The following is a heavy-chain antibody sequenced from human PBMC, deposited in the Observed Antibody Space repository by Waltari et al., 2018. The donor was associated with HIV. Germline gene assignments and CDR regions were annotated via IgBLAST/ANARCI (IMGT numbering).Heavy chain of an antibody. CDR2: INHSGST. Sequence: QVQLQQWGAGRLKPSEPLSLTCPVYCGSFSAYYWSWLRHPPGKGLEWIGEINHSGSTNYNPSLKSRVTISVDTSKNQFSLKLSSVTAADTAVYYCARARIAVAKVPYCYFDYWGQGTLVTVSS. CDR1: CGSFSAYY. V-gene: IGHV4-34*01. J-gene: IGHJ4*02. D-gene: IGHD6-19*01. CDR3: ARARIAVAKVPYCYFDY.